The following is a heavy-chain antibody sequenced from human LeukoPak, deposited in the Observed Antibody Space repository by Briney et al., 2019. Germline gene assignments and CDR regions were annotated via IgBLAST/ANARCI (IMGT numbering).Heavy chain of an antibody. CDR2: IKSKTDGGTT. CDR3: AKDERSSGWSPYYFDY. V-gene: IGHV3-15*01. Sequence: GGSLRLSCAASGFTFSNAWMSWVRQAPGKGLEWVGRIKSKTDGGTTDYAAPVKGRFTISRDDSKNTLYLQMNSLRAEDTAVYYCAKDERSSGWSPYYFDYWGQGTLVTVSS. J-gene: IGHJ4*02. D-gene: IGHD6-19*01. CDR1: GFTFSNAW.